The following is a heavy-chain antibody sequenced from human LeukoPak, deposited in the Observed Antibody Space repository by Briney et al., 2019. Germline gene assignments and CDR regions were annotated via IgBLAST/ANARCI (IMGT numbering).Heavy chain of an antibody. CDR2: ISAYNGNT. CDR3: ARTILRGVSADAFDI. CDR1: GYTFTSYG. D-gene: IGHD3-10*01. Sequence: ASVKVSCKASGYTFTSYGISWVRQAPGQGLEWMGWISAYNGNTNYAQKLQGRVTMTTDTSTSTAYMELTSLTSDDTAVYYCARTILRGVSADAFDIWGQGTVVTVSS. J-gene: IGHJ3*02. V-gene: IGHV1-18*01.